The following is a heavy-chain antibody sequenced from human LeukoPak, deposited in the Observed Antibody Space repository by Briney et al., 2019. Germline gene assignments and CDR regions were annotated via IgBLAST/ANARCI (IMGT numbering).Heavy chain of an antibody. Sequence: TSETLSLTCTVSGYSISSGYYWGWIRQPPGKGLEWIGSIYHSGSTYYNPSLKSRVTISVDTSKNQFSLKLSSVTAADTAVYYCARDLNYYDSSGAFDIWGQGTMVTVSS. CDR1: GYSISSGYY. D-gene: IGHD3-22*01. J-gene: IGHJ3*02. CDR3: ARDLNYYDSSGAFDI. V-gene: IGHV4-38-2*02. CDR2: IYHSGST.